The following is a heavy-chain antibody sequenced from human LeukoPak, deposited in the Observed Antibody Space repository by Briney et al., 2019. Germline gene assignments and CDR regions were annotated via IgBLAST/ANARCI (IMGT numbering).Heavy chain of an antibody. CDR2: IYSGGST. J-gene: IGHJ4*02. CDR3: ARQGYSYGSFFSS. V-gene: IGHV3-66*04. CDR1: GFTVSSNY. Sequence: GGSLRLSCAASGFTVSSNYMSWVRQAPGKGPEWVSVIYSGGSTYYADSVKGRFTISRDNSKNTLYLQMNSLRAEDTAVYYCARQGYSYGSFFSSWGQGTLVTVSS. D-gene: IGHD5-18*01.